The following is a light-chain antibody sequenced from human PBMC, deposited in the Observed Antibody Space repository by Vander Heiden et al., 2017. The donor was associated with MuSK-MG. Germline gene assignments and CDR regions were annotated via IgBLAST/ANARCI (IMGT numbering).Light chain of an antibody. CDR1: QSISSY. J-gene: IGKJ1*01. CDR2: AAS. CDR3: QQSYSTPRT. Sequence: DIQMTQSPSSQSASVGDRVTITCRASQSISSYLNWYQQKPGKAPKLLIYAASSLQSGVPSRFSGSGSGTDFTLTISSLQPEDFATYYCQQSYSTPRTFGQGTKVEIK. V-gene: IGKV1-39*01.